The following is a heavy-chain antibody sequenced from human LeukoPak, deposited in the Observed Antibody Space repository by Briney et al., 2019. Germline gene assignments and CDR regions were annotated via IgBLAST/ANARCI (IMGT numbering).Heavy chain of an antibody. CDR2: INPNSGGT. D-gene: IGHD2-2*01. V-gene: IGHV1-2*02. CDR1: GYTFTGYY. CDR3: ARDAGYCSSTSCELYYYGMDV. Sequence: ASVTVSCKASGYTFTGYYMHWVRQAPGQGLEWMGWINPNSGGTNYAQKFQGRVTMTRDTSISTAYMELSRLRSDDTAVYYCARDAGYCSSTSCELYYYGMDVWGQGTTVTVSS. J-gene: IGHJ6*02.